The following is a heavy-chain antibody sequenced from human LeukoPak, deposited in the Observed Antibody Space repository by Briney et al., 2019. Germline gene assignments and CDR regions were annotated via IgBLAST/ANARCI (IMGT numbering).Heavy chain of an antibody. V-gene: IGHV4-39*01. CDR1: GDSINSLDL. J-gene: IGHJ5*02. D-gene: IGHD3-10*01. Sequence: SETLSLTCTVSGDSINSLDLWSWVRQPPGKGLEWIGSIYDSGSTYYNPSLKSRVTISVDTSKNQFSLKLNSVTAADTAVYYCARHYGPWGQRTLVTVSS. CDR3: ARHYGP. CDR2: IYDSGST.